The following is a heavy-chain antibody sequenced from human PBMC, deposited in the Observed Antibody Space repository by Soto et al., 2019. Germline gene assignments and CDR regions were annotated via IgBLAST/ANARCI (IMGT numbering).Heavy chain of an antibody. CDR2: ISYEGSNK. V-gene: IGHV3-30-3*01. Sequence: QVQLVESGGGVVQPGRSLRLSCAASGFTFSSYAMHWVRQAPGKGLEWVAVISYEGSNKYDADSVKGRFTISRDNSKNALYLQMNSLRAEDTAVYYCARVWVVTTVRGVIRDVVGYYYSGMDVWGQGTTVTVSS. CDR1: GFTFSSYA. CDR3: ARVWVVTTVRGVIRDVVGYYYSGMDV. D-gene: IGHD3-10*01. J-gene: IGHJ6*02.